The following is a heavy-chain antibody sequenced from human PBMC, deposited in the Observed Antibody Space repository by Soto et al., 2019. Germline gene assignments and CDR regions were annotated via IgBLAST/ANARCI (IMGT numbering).Heavy chain of an antibody. J-gene: IGHJ4*02. V-gene: IGHV1-69*12. CDR1: GGTFSSYA. D-gene: IGHD5-18*01. Sequence: QVQLVQSGAEVKKPGSSVKVSCKASGGTFSSYAISWVRQAPGQGLEWMGGIIPIFGTANYAQKLQGRVTITADESTSTAYMELSSLRSEDTAVYYCARGEYVDTAMVTWYYFDYWGQGTLVTVSS. CDR2: IIPIFGTA. CDR3: ARGEYVDTAMVTWYYFDY.